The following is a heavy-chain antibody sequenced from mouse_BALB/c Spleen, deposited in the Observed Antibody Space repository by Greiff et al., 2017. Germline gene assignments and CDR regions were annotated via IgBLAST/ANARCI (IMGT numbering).Heavy chain of an antibody. CDR1: GFSLTDYG. D-gene: IGHD1-1*01. J-gene: IGHJ2*01. Sequence: VQLVESGPGLVAPSQSLSITCTVSGFSLTDYGVSWIRQPPGKGLEWLGVIWGGGSTYYNSALKSRLSISKDNSKSQVFLKMNSLQTDDTAMYYCAKQRGYYGSRGFDYWGQGTTLTVSS. CDR2: IWGGGST. CDR3: AKQRGYYGSRGFDY. V-gene: IGHV2-6-5*01.